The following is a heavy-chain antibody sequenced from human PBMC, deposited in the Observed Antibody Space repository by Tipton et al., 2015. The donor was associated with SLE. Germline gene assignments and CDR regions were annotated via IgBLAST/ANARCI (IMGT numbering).Heavy chain of an antibody. CDR1: GGNFGGST. Sequence: QSGAEVKGPGSSVKVSCKSSGGNFGGSTITWVRQAPGQGLECLGFIIPLLGTPKYAQKFQGRVTITTDESTSTAYMELSSLDSEDTAVYYCARGHSDSKAFGYWGQGSLVTVSS. D-gene: IGHD4-11*01. V-gene: IGHV1-69*16. J-gene: IGHJ4*02. CDR2: IIPLLGTP. CDR3: ARGHSDSKAFGY.